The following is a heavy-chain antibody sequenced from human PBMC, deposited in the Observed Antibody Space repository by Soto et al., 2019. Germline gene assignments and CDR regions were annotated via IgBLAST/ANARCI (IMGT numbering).Heavy chain of an antibody. CDR3: VRDKRTISGIFPGY. V-gene: IGHV3-53*01. Sequence: PGGSLRLSCVGSGFDVTTNCMRWVRQAPGKGLECVSIVCTGGATHYADSVKGRFTISRDRSKNTVHLQMNNVRAEDTAVYYYVRDKRTISGIFPGYWGQGTQVTVSS. J-gene: IGHJ4*02. CDR1: GFDVTTNC. D-gene: IGHD1-1*01. CDR2: VCTGGAT.